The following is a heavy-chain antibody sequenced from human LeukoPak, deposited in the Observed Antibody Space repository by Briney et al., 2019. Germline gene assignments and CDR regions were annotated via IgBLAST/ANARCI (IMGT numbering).Heavy chain of an antibody. V-gene: IGHV3-53*01. CDR1: GFTVSSNY. CDR2: IYSGGST. CDR3: ARALPYSSGFDY. D-gene: IGHD6-19*01. J-gene: IGHJ4*02. Sequence: GGSLRLSCAASGFTVSSNYMSWVRQAPGKGLEWVSVIYSGGSTYYPGSVKGRFTISRENAKNSLYLQMNSLRAGDTAVYYCARALPYSSGFDYWGQGTLVTVSS.